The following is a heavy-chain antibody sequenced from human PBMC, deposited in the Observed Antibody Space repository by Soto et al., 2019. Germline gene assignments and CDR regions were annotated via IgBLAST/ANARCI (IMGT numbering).Heavy chain of an antibody. V-gene: IGHV1-18*04. CDR1: GYTFTSYG. J-gene: IGHJ4*02. D-gene: IGHD3-10*01. Sequence: ASVKVSCKASGYTFTSYGISWGRQAPGQGLEWMGWISAYNGNTNYAQKLQGRVTMTTDTSTSTAYMELRSLRSDDTAVYYCARDSSEYYGSGSYLGYWGQGTLVTVSS. CDR3: ARDSSEYYGSGSYLGY. CDR2: ISAYNGNT.